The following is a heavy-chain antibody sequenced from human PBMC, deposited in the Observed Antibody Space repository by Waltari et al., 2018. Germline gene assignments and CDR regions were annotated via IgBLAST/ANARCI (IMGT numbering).Heavy chain of an antibody. CDR1: GGSISSHY. D-gene: IGHD6-13*01. Sequence: QVQLQESGPGLVKPSETLSLTCTASGGSISSHYWSWIRQPPGKGLEWIGYIYYSGSTNYNPSLKSRVTISVDTSKNQFSLKLSSVTAADTAVYYCARLLFSSSLDYWGQGTLVTVSS. CDR2: IYYSGST. J-gene: IGHJ4*02. V-gene: IGHV4-59*11. CDR3: ARLLFSSSLDY.